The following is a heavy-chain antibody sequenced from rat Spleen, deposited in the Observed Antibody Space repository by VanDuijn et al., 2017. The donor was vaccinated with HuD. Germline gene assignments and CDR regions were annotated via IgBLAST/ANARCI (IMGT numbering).Heavy chain of an antibody. V-gene: IGHV5-17*01. Sequence: EVQLVESGGGLVQPGNSLKLSCAVSGFTFNDYAMAWVRQSPKKGLEWVATINYDGSSIYYRDSVKGRFTISRDNAKSTLYLQMESLRSEDTATYYCAKVTSYGYYYFDYWGQGVMVTVSS. CDR1: GFTFNDYA. CDR3: AKVTSYGYYYFDY. J-gene: IGHJ2*01. CDR2: INYDGSSI. D-gene: IGHD1-9*01.